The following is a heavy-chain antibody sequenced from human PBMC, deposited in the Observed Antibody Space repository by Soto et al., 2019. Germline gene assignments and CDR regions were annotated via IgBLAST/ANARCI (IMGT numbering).Heavy chain of an antibody. CDR2: IKSKTDGGTT. D-gene: IGHD6-13*01. J-gene: IGHJ6*02. CDR3: TTPYASSSSLYYYYYGMDV. Sequence: GGSLRLSCAASGFTFSNAWMNWVRQAPGKGLEWVGRIKSKTDGGTTDYAAPVKGRFTISRDDSKNTLYLQMNSLKTEDTAVYYCTTPYASSSSLYYYYYGMDVWGQGTTVTVSS. CDR1: GFTFSNAW. V-gene: IGHV3-15*07.